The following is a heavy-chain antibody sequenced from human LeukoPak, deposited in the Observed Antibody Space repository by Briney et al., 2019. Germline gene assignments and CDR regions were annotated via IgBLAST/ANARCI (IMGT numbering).Heavy chain of an antibody. D-gene: IGHD3-22*01. Sequence: GGSLRLSCAASGFTFSSNAMSWVRQAPGKGLEWVSYITSSSSTIYYADSVRGRFTISRDNAKNSLYLQMNSLRDEDTAVYYCARVDWMIGAFDIWGQGTMVTVSS. CDR1: GFTFSSNA. CDR3: ARVDWMIGAFDI. V-gene: IGHV3-48*02. J-gene: IGHJ3*02. CDR2: ITSSSSTI.